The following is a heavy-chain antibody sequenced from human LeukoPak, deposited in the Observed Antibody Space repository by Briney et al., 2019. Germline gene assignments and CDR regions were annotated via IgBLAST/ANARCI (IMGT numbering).Heavy chain of an antibody. D-gene: IGHD2-8*01. Sequence: GGSLRLSCAASAFTFSSYSMNWVRQAPGKGLEWVSFISSSSSYIYYADSVKGRFSISRDSSKNILYLQMNSLRAEDTAVYYCAKDRCSNGVGCYYYYMDVWGKGTTVTISS. CDR1: AFTFSSYS. J-gene: IGHJ6*03. CDR2: ISSSSSYI. CDR3: AKDRCSNGVGCYYYYMDV. V-gene: IGHV3-21*01.